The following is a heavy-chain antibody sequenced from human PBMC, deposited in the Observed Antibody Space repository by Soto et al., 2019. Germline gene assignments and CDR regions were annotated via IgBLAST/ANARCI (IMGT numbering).Heavy chain of an antibody. V-gene: IGHV3-23*01. J-gene: IGHJ4*02. CDR3: AKASLEELRLGELSLDY. D-gene: IGHD3-16*02. CDR2: ISGSGGST. Sequence: PGGSLRLSCAASAFTFSSYAMSWVRQAPGKGLEWVSAISGSGGSTYYADSVKGRFTISRDNSKNTLYLQMNSLRAEDTAVYYCAKASLEELRLGELSLDYWGQGTLVTVSS. CDR1: AFTFSSYA.